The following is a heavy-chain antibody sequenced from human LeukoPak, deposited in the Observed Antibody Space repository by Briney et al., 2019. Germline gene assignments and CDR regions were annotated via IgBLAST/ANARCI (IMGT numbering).Heavy chain of an antibody. CDR3: ARESGGYSYGHYYYYMDV. V-gene: IGHV3-30*02. J-gene: IGHJ6*03. CDR1: GFTFRNFG. D-gene: IGHD5-18*01. Sequence: GGSLRLSCAASGFTFRNFGMHWVRQAPGKGLEWVAFIRYDGSNKYYADSVKGRFTISRDNAKNTLYLQMNSLRAEDTAVYYCARESGGYSYGHYYYYMDVWGKGTTVTVSS. CDR2: IRYDGSNK.